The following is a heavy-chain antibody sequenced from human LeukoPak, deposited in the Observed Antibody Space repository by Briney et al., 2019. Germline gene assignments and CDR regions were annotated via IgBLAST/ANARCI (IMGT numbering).Heavy chain of an antibody. CDR1: GFTFSSSW. D-gene: IGHD3-10*01. CDR3: VRAHHPGGWFDP. V-gene: IGHV3-7*04. Sequence: GGSLRLSCAASGFTFSSSWMTWVRQAPGKGMEWVASINQDGGEIHYVDSVKGRFTISRDNAKNSLYLQMNSLTAEDTAVHYCVRAHHPGGWFDPWGQGTLVTVSS. J-gene: IGHJ5*02. CDR2: INQDGGEI.